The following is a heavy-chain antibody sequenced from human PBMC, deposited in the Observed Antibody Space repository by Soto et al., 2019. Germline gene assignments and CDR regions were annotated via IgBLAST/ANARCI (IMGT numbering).Heavy chain of an antibody. CDR3: ARDLRRVRDTYYYGMDV. CDR2: IIPILGIA. CDR1: GGTFSSYT. Sequence: SVKVSCKASGGTFSSYTISWVRQAPGQGLEWMGRIIPILGIANYAQKFQGRVTITADESTSTAYMELSSLRSEDTAVYYCARDLRRVRDTYYYGMDVWGQGTTVTVS. J-gene: IGHJ6*02. V-gene: IGHV1-69*04. D-gene: IGHD3-10*01.